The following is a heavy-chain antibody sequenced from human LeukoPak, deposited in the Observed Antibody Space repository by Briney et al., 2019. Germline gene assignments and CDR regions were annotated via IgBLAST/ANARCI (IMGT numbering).Heavy chain of an antibody. CDR3: ARVEWGSYLLSRE. V-gene: IGHV3-21*01. CDR1: GFPFSSYS. J-gene: IGHJ4*02. CDR2: ISSSSSYI. D-gene: IGHD1-26*01. Sequence: GGSLQLSCAASGFPFSSYSMNWVRQAPGKGLEWVSSISSSSSYIYYADSVKGRFTISRDNAKNSLYLQMNSLRAEDTAVYYCARVEWGSYLLSREWGQGTLVTVSS.